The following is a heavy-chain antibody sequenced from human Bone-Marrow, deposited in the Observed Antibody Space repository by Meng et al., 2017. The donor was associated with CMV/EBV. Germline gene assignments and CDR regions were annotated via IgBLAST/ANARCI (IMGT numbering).Heavy chain of an antibody. J-gene: IGHJ6*02. CDR2: ISSSSSYI. D-gene: IGHD3-3*01. CDR1: GFTFSSYS. V-gene: IGHV3-21*01. CDR3: ARGVPSYYYGMDV. Sequence: GESLKISCAASGFTFSSYSMNWVRQAPGKGLEWVSSISSSSSYIYYADSVKGRFTISRDNAKNSLYLQMNSLRAEDTAVYYCARGVPSYYYGMDVWGQGTTVTVPS.